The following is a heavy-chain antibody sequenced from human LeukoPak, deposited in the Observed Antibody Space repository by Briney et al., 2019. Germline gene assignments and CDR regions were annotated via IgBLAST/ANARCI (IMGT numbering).Heavy chain of an antibody. D-gene: IGHD6-6*01. Sequence: ASVKVSCKASGYTFTSYYMHWVRQAPGQGLEWMGIINPSGGSTSYAQKFQGRVTMTRDTSTSTVYMELSSLRSEDTAVYYCAREKSIAARLRGISYWGQGTLVTVSS. CDR2: INPSGGST. CDR1: GYTFTSYY. CDR3: AREKSIAARLRGISY. J-gene: IGHJ4*02. V-gene: IGHV1-46*01.